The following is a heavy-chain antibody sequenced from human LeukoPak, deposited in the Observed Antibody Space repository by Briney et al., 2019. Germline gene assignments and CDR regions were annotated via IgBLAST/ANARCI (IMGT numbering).Heavy chain of an antibody. CDR3: VRDTLWFGELLRGFGY. V-gene: IGHV1-18*04. CDR1: GYTFTSNG. CDR2: ISGYNGNT. Sequence: ASVKVSCKASGYTFTSNGISWVRQAPGQGLEWMGWISGYNGNTNYAQKLQGRVTMTTDTSTSTAYMELRSLRSDDTAVYYCVRDTLWFGELLRGFGYWGQGTLVTVSS. D-gene: IGHD3-10*01. J-gene: IGHJ4*02.